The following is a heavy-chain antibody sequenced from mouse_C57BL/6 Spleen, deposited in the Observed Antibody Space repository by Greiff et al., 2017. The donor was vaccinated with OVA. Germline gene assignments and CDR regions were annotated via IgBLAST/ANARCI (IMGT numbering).Heavy chain of an antibody. CDR2: IDPEDGET. D-gene: IGHD1-1*01. V-gene: IGHV14-2*01. CDR3: ARPDSSCGQALDD. CDR1: GFNIKDYY. J-gene: IGHJ4*01. Sequence: EVQLQQSGAELVKPGASVKLSCTASGFNIKDYYMHWVQQRPEQGLEWIGRIDPEDGETKYAPKIQGKATITADTSSNTDYLQLSSLTSEDTAVYYCARPDSSCGQALDDWGQGTSVTVSS.